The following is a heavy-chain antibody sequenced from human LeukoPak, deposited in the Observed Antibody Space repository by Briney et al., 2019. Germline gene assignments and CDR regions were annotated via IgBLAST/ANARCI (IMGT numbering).Heavy chain of an antibody. CDR2: IYHSGST. Sequence: SETLSLTCAVSGYSISSGYYWGWSRQPPGKGLEWIGSIYHSGSTYYNPSLKSRVTISVDTSKNQFSLKLSSVTAADTAVYYCARNYDIWGGFDPWGQGTLVTVSS. CDR3: ARNYDIWGGFDP. V-gene: IGHV4-38-2*01. D-gene: IGHD3-9*01. J-gene: IGHJ5*02. CDR1: GYSISSGYY.